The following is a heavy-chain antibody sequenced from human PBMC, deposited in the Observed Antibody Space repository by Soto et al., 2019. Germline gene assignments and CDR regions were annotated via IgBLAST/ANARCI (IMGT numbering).Heavy chain of an antibody. J-gene: IGHJ1*01. V-gene: IGHV3-53*01. CDR3: ARDRVESGYPEYFQH. D-gene: IGHD3-22*01. Sequence: EVQLVESGGGLIQPGGSLRLSCAASGFTVSSNYMSWVRQAPGKGLEWVSGIYSGGSTCYADSVKGRFTISRDNSKNTLYLQMNSLRAEDTAVYYCARDRVESGYPEYFQHWGQGTLVTVSS. CDR2: IYSGGST. CDR1: GFTVSSNY.